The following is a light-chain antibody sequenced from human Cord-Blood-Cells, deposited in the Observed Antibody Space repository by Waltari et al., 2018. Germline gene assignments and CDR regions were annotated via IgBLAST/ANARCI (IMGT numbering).Light chain of an antibody. CDR1: SSNIGRNP. Sequence: QSVLPQPPSASGTPRQRLTLSCSGTSSNIGRNPVNCYQQLPGTAPKLLIYSNNQRPSGVPDRFSGSKSATSASLAISGLQSEDEADYYCAAWDDSLNGHVFGTGTKVTVL. V-gene: IGLV1-44*01. CDR2: SNN. J-gene: IGLJ1*01. CDR3: AAWDDSLNGHV.